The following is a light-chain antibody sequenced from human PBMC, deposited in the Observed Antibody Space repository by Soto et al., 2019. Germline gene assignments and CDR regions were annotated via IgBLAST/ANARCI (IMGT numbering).Light chain of an antibody. V-gene: IGKV1-39*01. Sequence: DIQMTQSPSSLSASVGDRVTITCRASQSISTYLNWYQQKPGKAPKLLIHDASTLQSGVPSRFSGSGSGTDFTLTISSLQPEDFAFYYCQQSYSDPPITFGQGTRLKIK. CDR2: DAS. CDR1: QSISTY. J-gene: IGKJ5*01. CDR3: QQSYSDPPIT.